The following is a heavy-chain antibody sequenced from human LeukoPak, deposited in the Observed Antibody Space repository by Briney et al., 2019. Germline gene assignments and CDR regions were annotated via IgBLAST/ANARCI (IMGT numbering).Heavy chain of an antibody. D-gene: IGHD4-11*01. J-gene: IGHJ4*02. CDR3: ARGMTTFDY. Sequence: ASVKVSCKASGYTFTGYYMHWVRQAPGQGLEWMGRINPNSGGTNYAQKFQGRVTMTSETSITTAYMELSRLRSDDTAVYYCARGMTTFDYWGQGTLVTVSS. V-gene: IGHV1-2*06. CDR2: INPNSGGT. CDR1: GYTFTGYY.